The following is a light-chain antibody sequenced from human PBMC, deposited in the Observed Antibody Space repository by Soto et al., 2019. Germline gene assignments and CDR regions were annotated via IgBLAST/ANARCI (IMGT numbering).Light chain of an antibody. J-gene: IGLJ3*02. Sequence: QSALTQPASVSGSPGQSITISCTGISTDVGSYNLVSWYQQQPGKAPQLMIYEGIQRPSGVSDRFSASEYGNTASLTITGVQDADEADYYCCSYAGDSTFDWMFGGGTKLTVL. CDR3: CSYAGDSTFDWM. CDR2: EGI. V-gene: IGLV2-23*03. CDR1: STDVGSYNL.